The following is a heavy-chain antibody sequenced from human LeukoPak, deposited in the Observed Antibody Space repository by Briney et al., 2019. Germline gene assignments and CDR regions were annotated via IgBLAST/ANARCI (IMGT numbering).Heavy chain of an antibody. CDR3: ARQRRDGYFDY. CDR2: IYYSGST. CDR1: GGSISSYY. J-gene: IGHJ4*02. Sequence: SETLSLTCTVSGGSISSYYWSWIRQPPGKGLEWIGYIYYSGSTNYNPSLKSRVTISVDTSKNQFSLKLSSVTAADTAVYYCARQRRDGYFDYWGQGTLVTVSS. V-gene: IGHV4-59*08.